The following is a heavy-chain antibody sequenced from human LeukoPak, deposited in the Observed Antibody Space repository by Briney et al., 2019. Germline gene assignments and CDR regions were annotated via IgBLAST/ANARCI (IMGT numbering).Heavy chain of an antibody. CDR1: GYTFTSYA. J-gene: IGHJ3*02. Sequence: GASVKVSCKASGYTFTSYAMHWVRQAPGQRLEWMGWINAGNGNTKYSQEFQGRVTITRDTSASTAYMELSSLRSEDMAVYYCARGFKSVGLYYYDSSGYYGDYLDIWGQGTMVTVSS. D-gene: IGHD3-22*01. V-gene: IGHV1-3*03. CDR2: INAGNGNT. CDR3: ARGFKSVGLYYYDSSGYYGDYLDI.